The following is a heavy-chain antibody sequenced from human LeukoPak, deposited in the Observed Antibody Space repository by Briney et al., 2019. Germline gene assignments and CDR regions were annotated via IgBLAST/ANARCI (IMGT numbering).Heavy chain of an antibody. V-gene: IGHV4-39*01. Sequence: PSETLSLTCTVSGGSISSSTYYWGWIRQPPGKGLEWIGSIYYSGSTYYNPSLRSRVTISVDTSKNQFSLKLNSVTAADTAVYYCATPYSGGYHGLDIWGQGTMVTVSS. D-gene: IGHD1-26*01. J-gene: IGHJ3*02. CDR3: ATPYSGGYHGLDI. CDR1: GGSISSSTYY. CDR2: IYYSGST.